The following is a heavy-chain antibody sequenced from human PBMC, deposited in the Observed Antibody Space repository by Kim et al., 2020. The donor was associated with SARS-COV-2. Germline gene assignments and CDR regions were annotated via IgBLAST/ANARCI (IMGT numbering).Heavy chain of an antibody. D-gene: IGHD2-8*01. CDR3: AKDKTARYMIYHFDY. CDR2: ISGSGGST. CDR1: GFTFSSYA. J-gene: IGHJ4*02. Sequence: GGSLRLSCAASGFTFSSYAMSWVRQAPGKGLEWVSAISGSGGSTYYADSVKGRFTISRDNSKNTLYLQMNSLRAEDTAVYYCAKDKTARYMIYHFDYWGQGTLVTVSS. V-gene: IGHV3-23*01.